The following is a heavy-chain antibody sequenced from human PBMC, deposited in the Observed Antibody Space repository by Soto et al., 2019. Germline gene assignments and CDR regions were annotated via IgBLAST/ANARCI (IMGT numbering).Heavy chain of an antibody. V-gene: IGHV4-59*01. D-gene: IGHD1-1*01. Sequence: SETLSLTCTVSGGSISSYYWSWIRQPPGKGLEWIGYIYYSGSTNYNPSIKSRVTISVDTSKNQFSLKLSSVTAADTAVYYCARYNWGAMGAFDIWGQGTMVTVSS. CDR1: GGSISSYY. CDR3: ARYNWGAMGAFDI. J-gene: IGHJ3*02. CDR2: IYYSGST.